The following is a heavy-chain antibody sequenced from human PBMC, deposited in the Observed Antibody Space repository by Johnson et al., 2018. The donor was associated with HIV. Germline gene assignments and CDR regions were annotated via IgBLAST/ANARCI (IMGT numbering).Heavy chain of an antibody. CDR3: ARRTPENAFDF. J-gene: IGHJ3*01. V-gene: IGHV3-NL1*01. CDR1: GFTFSSYA. CDR2: IYSGGST. D-gene: IGHD1/OR15-1a*01. Sequence: QVQLVESGGGVVQPGRSLRLSCAASGFTFSSYAMHWVRQAPGKGLEWVSVIYSGGSTYYADSVKGRFTISRDNSKNTLYLQMGNLRPGDTAVYYCARRTPENAFDFWGQGTMVTVSS.